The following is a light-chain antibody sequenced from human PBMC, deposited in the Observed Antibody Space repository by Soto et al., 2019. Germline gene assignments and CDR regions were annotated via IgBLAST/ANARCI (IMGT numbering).Light chain of an antibody. CDR1: QGISSY. J-gene: IGKJ1*01. CDR2: AAS. Sequence: IQLTQSPSSLSASVGDRVTITCGASQGISSYLDWYQQKPGKAPKLLIYAASTLQSGVPSRLRGSGYGTDLTITISSMKNEDFETYYCQQYHIYSGTFGHGTKVDIK. V-gene: IGKV1-9*01. CDR3: QQYHIYSGT.